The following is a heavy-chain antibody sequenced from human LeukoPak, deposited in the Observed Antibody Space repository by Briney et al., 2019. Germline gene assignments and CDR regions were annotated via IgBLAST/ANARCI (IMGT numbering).Heavy chain of an antibody. Sequence: GVAVRLSCAASGFSFRDYALSWVRQAPEKGLEWVSAIGRAGSTFYADSVKGRFTISRDNPRNTLFLEMKTLRAEDTAVYYCARTDYLRSGSYYDFWGRGTLVTVFS. D-gene: IGHD3-10*01. CDR3: ARTDYLRSGSYYDF. CDR2: IGRAGST. J-gene: IGHJ2*01. V-gene: IGHV3-23*01. CDR1: GFSFRDYA.